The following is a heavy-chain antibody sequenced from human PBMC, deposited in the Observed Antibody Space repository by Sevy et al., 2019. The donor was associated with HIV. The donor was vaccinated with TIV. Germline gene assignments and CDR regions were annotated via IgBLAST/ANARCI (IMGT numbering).Heavy chain of an antibody. J-gene: IGHJ4*02. V-gene: IGHV4-61*02. Sequence: SETLSLTCTASGGSFSSGNYYWSWIRQPAGKGLEWIGRIYNSGSTNYNPSLKSRVTISVDTSKNQFSLRLSSVTAADTAVYYCARVDRAYYDGSAFDFWGQGTLVTVSS. CDR1: GGSFSSGNYY. D-gene: IGHD3-22*01. CDR3: ARVDRAYYDGSAFDF. CDR2: IYNSGST.